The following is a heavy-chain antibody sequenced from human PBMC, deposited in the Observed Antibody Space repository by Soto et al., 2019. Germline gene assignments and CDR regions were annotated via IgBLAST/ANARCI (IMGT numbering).Heavy chain of an antibody. CDR1: GYTFTSYD. CDR2: MNPNSGNT. V-gene: IGHV1-8*01. D-gene: IGHD2-2*01. CDR3: ARLWCSSNSCYWNWFDP. Sequence: ASVKVSCKASGYTFTSYDINWVRQATGQGLEGMGWMNPNSGNTGYAQKFQGRFTMTRNTSISTAYMELSSLRSEDTAVYYCARLWCSSNSCYWNWFDPWGQGTLVTVSS. J-gene: IGHJ5*02.